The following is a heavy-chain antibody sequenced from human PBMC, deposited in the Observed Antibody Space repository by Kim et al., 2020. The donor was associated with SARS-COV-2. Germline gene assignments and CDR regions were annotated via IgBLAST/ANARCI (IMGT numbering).Heavy chain of an antibody. CDR3: ARRAPHLGMDV. J-gene: IGHJ6*02. V-gene: IGHV4-38-2*02. CDR1: GYSISSGYY. Sequence: SETLSLTCSVTGYSISSGYYWGWIRQPPGKGLEWIGNIYHSGSTHYNVSFQSRVTISVDTSKNQFSLKLNSVTAADTAVYYCARRAPHLGMDVWGQGTTVTVSS. CDR2: IYHSGST.